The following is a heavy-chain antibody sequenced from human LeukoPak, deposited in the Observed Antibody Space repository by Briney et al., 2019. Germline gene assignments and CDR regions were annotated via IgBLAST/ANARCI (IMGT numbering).Heavy chain of an antibody. CDR1: GFTFSSYS. CDR2: ISSSSSYI. Sequence: GGSLRLSCAASGFTFSSYSMNWVRQAPGKGLEWVSSISSSSSYIYYADSVKGRSTISRDNAKNSLYLQMNSLRAEDTAVYYCARAPGYSSGWSGGDYWGQGTLVTVSS. V-gene: IGHV3-21*01. J-gene: IGHJ4*02. CDR3: ARAPGYSSGWSGGDY. D-gene: IGHD6-19*01.